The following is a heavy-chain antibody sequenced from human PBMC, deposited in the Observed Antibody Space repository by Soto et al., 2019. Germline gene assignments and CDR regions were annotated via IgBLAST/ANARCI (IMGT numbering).Heavy chain of an antibody. CDR3: ARDATAGV. V-gene: IGHV4-59*01. CDR1: CGSIISYY. Sequence: PSETLSLTCTVSCGSIISYYWSWIRQPPGKGLEWIGYIYYNGNTNYNPSLKSRVTISVDMSKNQFSLKLNSVTAADSAVYYCARDATAGVWGQGTTVTVSS. CDR2: IYYNGNT. D-gene: IGHD6-13*01. J-gene: IGHJ6*02.